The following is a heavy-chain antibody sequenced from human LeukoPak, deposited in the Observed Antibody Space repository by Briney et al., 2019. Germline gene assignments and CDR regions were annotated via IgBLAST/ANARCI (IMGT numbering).Heavy chain of an antibody. CDR1: GFTFSSSS. J-gene: IGHJ4*02. CDR2: ITDAVGST. Sequence: GGSLRLSCAASGFTFSSSSISWVRQAPGKGLEWVSAITDAVGSTHYADSVKGRFTISSDNSKDTVYLQMNSLRPEDMAVYYCAKEIFSGLLYIDYWGQGTLVTVSS. V-gene: IGHV3-23*01. D-gene: IGHD5-12*01. CDR3: AKEIFSGLLYIDY.